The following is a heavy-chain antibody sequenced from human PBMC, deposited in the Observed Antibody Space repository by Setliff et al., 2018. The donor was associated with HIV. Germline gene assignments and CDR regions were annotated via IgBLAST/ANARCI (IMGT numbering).Heavy chain of an antibody. CDR3: ARRSTVARGVDCFDL. D-gene: IGHD3-10*01. CDR1: GGSISNYY. Sequence: SETLSLTCEVSGGSISNYYWSWIRQPAGKGLEWIGRIFSSGSSTYNPSLNSRVTLSIDTSKSQFSLRLSSVTAADTALYYCARRSTVARGVDCFDLWGQGTLVTVSS. J-gene: IGHJ4*02. V-gene: IGHV4-4*07. CDR2: IFSSGSS.